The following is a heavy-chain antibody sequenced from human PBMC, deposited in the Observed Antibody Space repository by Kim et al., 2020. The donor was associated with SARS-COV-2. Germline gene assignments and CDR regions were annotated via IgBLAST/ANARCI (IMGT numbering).Heavy chain of an antibody. J-gene: IGHJ4*01. Sequence: GGSLRLSCAASGFTFSSYGMHWVRQAPGKGLEWVAVISYDGSNKYYADSVKGRFTISRDNSKNTLYLQMNSLRAEDTAVYYCAKDVPADTAMFSVLDYWG. CDR1: GFTFSSYG. D-gene: IGHD5-18*01. V-gene: IGHV3-30*18. CDR2: ISYDGSNK. CDR3: AKDVPADTAMFSVLDY.